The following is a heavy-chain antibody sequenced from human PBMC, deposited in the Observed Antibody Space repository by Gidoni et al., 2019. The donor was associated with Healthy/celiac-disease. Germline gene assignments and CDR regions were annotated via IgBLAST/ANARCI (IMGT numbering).Heavy chain of an antibody. J-gene: IGHJ6*03. D-gene: IGHD6-6*01. CDR1: GGSISSSSYY. Sequence: QLQLQESGPGLVKPSETLSLTCTVSGGSISSSSYYWGWIRQPPGKGLEWIGSIYYSGSTYYNPSLKSRVTISVDTSKNQFSLKLSSVTAADTAVYYCARTYFEYSSSSGVAYYYYYYMDVWGKGTTVTVSS. CDR2: IYYSGST. V-gene: IGHV4-39*01. CDR3: ARTYFEYSSSSGVAYYYYYYMDV.